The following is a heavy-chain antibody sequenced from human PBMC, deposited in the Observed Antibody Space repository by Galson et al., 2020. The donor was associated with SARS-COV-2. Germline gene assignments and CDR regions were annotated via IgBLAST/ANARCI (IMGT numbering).Heavy chain of an antibody. CDR2: INHSGST. CDR1: Y. D-gene: IGHD3-22*01. J-gene: IGHJ4*02. CDR3: ASTPHYYDSSGSFDY. V-gene: IGHV4-34*01. Sequence: YWSWIRQPPGKGLEWIGEINHSGSTNYNPSLKSRVTISVDTSKNQFSLKLSSVTAADTAVYYCASTPHYYDSSGSFDYWGQGTLVTVSS.